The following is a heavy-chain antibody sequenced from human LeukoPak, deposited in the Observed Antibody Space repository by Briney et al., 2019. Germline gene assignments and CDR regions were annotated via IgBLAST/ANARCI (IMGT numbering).Heavy chain of an antibody. V-gene: IGHV3-7*01. CDR2: IKPDGNKK. Sequence: PGGSLRLSCAASEFTPSGNWMTCVRQAPGKGLEWVANIKPDGNKKYYGASVKGQFIISRDNDKTSVSLQMNSLRVEESAVCYCAIMGAAKFDHWGQGAVVTVSS. D-gene: IGHD1-26*01. CDR3: AIMGAAKFDH. J-gene: IGHJ4*02. CDR1: EFTPSGNW.